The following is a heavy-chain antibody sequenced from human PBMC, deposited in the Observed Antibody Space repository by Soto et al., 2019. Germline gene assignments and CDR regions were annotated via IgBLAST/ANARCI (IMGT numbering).Heavy chain of an antibody. Sequence: KLSCKASGCTFSSYIISWLRQAPGQGLEWMGRIIPILGIANYAQKFQGRVTITADKSTSTAYMELSSLRSEDTAVYYCARYFWSGYAGAFDIWGQGTMVTVSS. CDR2: IIPILGIA. J-gene: IGHJ3*02. D-gene: IGHD3-3*01. CDR3: ARYFWSGYAGAFDI. V-gene: IGHV1-69*02. CDR1: GCTFSSYI.